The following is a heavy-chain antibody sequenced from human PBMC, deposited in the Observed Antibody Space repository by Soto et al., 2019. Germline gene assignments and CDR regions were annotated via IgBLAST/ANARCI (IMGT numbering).Heavy chain of an antibody. CDR3: AKARNWNPVMDV. D-gene: IGHD1-1*01. CDR2: ISDSGGST. J-gene: IGHJ6*03. Sequence: GGSLRLSCAASGFTFSSYAMSWVRQAPGKGLEWVSAISDSGGSTYYADSVKGRFTISRDNSKNTLYLQMNSLRAEDTAVYYCAKARNWNPVMDVWGKGTTVTVSS. CDR1: GFTFSSYA. V-gene: IGHV3-23*01.